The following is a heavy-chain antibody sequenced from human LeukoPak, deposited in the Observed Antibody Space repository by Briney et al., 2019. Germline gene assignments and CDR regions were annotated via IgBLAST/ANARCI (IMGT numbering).Heavy chain of an antibody. CDR2: INAGNGNT. Sequence: ASVKVSCKASGYTFTSYAMHWVRQAPGQRLEWMGWINAGNGNTKYSQKFQGRVTITRDTTASTAYMELSSLRSEDTAVYYCARGRLTSGGTSSYYFDCWGQGTLVTVSS. J-gene: IGHJ4*02. CDR3: ARGRLTSGGTSSYYFDC. V-gene: IGHV1-3*01. D-gene: IGHD4/OR15-4a*01. CDR1: GYTFTSYA.